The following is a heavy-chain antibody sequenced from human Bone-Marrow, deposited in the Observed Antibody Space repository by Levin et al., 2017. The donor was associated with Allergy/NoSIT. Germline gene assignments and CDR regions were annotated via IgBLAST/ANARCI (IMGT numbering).Heavy chain of an antibody. V-gene: IGHV4-30-4*01. CDR2: IYYSGST. J-gene: IGHJ5*02. CDR3: ARAHVYDSSGYYYGYWFDP. D-gene: IGHD3-22*01. Sequence: SETLSLTCTVSGGSISSGDYYWSWIRQPPGKGLEWIGYIYYSGSTYYNPSLKSRVTISVDTSKNQFSLKLSSVTAADTAVYYCARAHVYDSSGYYYGYWFDPWGQGTLVTVSS. CDR1: GGSISSGDYY.